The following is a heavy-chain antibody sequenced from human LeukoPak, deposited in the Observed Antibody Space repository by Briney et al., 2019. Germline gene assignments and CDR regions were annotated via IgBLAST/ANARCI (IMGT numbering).Heavy chain of an antibody. CDR1: GFTFSNHG. D-gene: IGHD3-9*01. V-gene: IGHV3-7*01. CDR3: ARGPFFEKLPKTPFDWLPSRAEYFQH. J-gene: IGHJ1*01. Sequence: AGGSLRLSCAASGFTFSNHGMNWVRQAPGKGLEWVANIKQDGSEKYYVDSVKGRFTISRDNAKNSLYLQMNSLRAEDTAVYYCARGPFFEKLPKTPFDWLPSRAEYFQHWGQGTLVTVSS. CDR2: IKQDGSEK.